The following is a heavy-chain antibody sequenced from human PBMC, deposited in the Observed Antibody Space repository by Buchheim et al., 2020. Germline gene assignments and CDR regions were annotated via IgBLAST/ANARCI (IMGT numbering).Heavy chain of an antibody. CDR1: GFTFSSYA. CDR3: AKDSGSYGDYFDY. Sequence: QVQLVESGGGVVQPGRSLRLSCAASGFTFSSYAMHWVRQAPGKGLEWVAVISYDGSNKYYADSVKGRFTISRDNSKNTLYLQMNSLRAEDTAVYYCAKDSGSYGDYFDYWGQGTL. CDR2: ISYDGSNK. D-gene: IGHD1-26*01. V-gene: IGHV3-30*04. J-gene: IGHJ4*02.